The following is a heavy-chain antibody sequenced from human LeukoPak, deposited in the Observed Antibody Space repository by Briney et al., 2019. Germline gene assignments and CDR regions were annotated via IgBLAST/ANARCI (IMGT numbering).Heavy chain of an antibody. D-gene: IGHD3-10*01. CDR1: GGTFSSYA. CDR2: IIPILGIA. J-gene: IGHJ4*02. CDR3: ARVMNYYGSGSYSLFGY. V-gene: IGHV1-69*04. Sequence: ASVKVSCKASGGTFSSYAISWVRQAPGQGLEWMGRIIPILGIANYAQKFQGRVTITRDTSASTAYMELSSLRSEDTAVYYCARVMNYYGSGSYSLFGYWGQGTLVTVSS.